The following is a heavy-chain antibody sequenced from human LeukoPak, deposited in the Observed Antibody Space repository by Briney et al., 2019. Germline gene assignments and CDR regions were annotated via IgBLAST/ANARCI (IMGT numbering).Heavy chain of an antibody. CDR2: IIPIFGTA. CDR1: GGTFSSYA. Sequence: ASVKVSCKASGGTFSSYAISWVRQAPGQGLEWMGGIIPIFGTANYAQKFQGRVTITADESTSTAYMELSSLRSEDTAVYYCARDYRYRSGGSCYSGHFDYWGQGTLVTVSS. V-gene: IGHV1-69*13. D-gene: IGHD2-15*01. CDR3: ARDYRYRSGGSCYSGHFDY. J-gene: IGHJ4*02.